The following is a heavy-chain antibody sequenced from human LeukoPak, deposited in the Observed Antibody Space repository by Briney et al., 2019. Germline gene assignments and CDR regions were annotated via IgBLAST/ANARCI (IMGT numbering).Heavy chain of an antibody. CDR3: AKDYRYCTSTSCYGDDAFDI. J-gene: IGHJ3*02. V-gene: IGHV3-23*01. CDR2: ISGSGVST. Sequence: GGPLRLSCAASGFTFSSYAMTWVRQAPGKGLEWVSAISGSGVSTYYADSVKGRFTISRDNSKNTLYLQMSSLRAEDTDVYYCAKDYRYCTSTSCYGDDAFDIWGQGTMVTVSS. CDR1: GFTFSSYA. D-gene: IGHD2-2*01.